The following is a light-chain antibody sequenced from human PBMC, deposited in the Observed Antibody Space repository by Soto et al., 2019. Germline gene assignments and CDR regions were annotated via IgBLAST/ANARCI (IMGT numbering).Light chain of an antibody. Sequence: QSVLTQPPSASGTPGQRVTISCSASSGSLSVDWYQHLPGTAPKLLIYSNYQRPSGVPDRFSGSKSCTSASLVISGLQSEDDADYYCAGRDDSLSGLYVFGTGTKLTVL. CDR1: SGSLS. CDR3: AGRDDSLSGLYV. J-gene: IGLJ1*01. CDR2: SNY. V-gene: IGLV1-44*01.